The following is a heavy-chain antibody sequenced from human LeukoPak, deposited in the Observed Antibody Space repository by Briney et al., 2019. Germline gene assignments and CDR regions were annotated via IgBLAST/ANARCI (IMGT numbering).Heavy chain of an antibody. V-gene: IGHV3-20*04. CDR3: ATDAAYGYDRFDH. J-gene: IGHJ4*02. CDR1: KFTFNNYG. CDR2: INWNGGST. D-gene: IGHD2-15*01. Sequence: GGSLRLSCAASKFTFNNYGMSWVRQAPGKGLEWVSGINWNGGSTSYAGSVKGRFTISRDNAKNSLYLQMNSVRVEDTAVYYCATDAAYGYDRFDHWGQGTQVTVSS.